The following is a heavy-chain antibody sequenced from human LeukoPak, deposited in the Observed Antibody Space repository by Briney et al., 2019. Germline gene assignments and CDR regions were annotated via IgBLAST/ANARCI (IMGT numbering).Heavy chain of an antibody. J-gene: IGHJ4*02. D-gene: IGHD3-10*01. CDR1: GFTFSSYA. V-gene: IGHV3-23*01. CDR2: ISGSGGST. Sequence: GGSLRLSCAASGFTFSSYAMSWVRQAPGKGLEWVSAISGSGGSTYYADSVKGRFTISRDNSKNTLYLQMSSLRAEDTAVYYCAKVDSLRADPNYYGSGRSNYWGQGTLVTVSS. CDR3: AKVDSLRADPNYYGSGRSNY.